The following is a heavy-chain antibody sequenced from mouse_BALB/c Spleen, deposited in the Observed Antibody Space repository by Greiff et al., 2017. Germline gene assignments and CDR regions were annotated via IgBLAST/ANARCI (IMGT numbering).Heavy chain of an antibody. CDR1: GFTITDSY. Sequence: VQLQQSGAELVKPGASVTLSCTASGFTITDSYMHWVKQRPEQGLEWIGRFDPANGSTKYDPKFQDKATITADTSSNTVYLQLSRLTSEDTAVYYCATEEDTGWYLDDWGEGTTVTVSA. J-gene: IGHJ1*01. CDR3: ATEEDTGWYLDD. D-gene: IGHD1-1*01. CDR2: FDPANGST. V-gene: IGHV14-3*02.